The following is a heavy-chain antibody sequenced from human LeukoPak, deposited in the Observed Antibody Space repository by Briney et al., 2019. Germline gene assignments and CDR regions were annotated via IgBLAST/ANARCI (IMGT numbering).Heavy chain of an antibody. V-gene: IGHV3-53*01. CDR3: ASEDSSSWFYYGMDV. J-gene: IGHJ6*02. CDR1: GFTVTNNY. Sequence: GGSLRLSCAASGFTVTNNYMTWVRQAPGKGLEWVSVIYNNGRTYYADSVKGRFTISRDISKDTLYLQMNTLRAEDTAVYYCASEDSSSWFYYGMDVWGQGTTVTVSS. D-gene: IGHD6-13*01. CDR2: IYNNGRT.